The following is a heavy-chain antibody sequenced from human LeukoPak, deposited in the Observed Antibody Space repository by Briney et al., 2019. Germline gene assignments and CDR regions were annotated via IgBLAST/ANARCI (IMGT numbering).Heavy chain of an antibody. J-gene: IGHJ4*02. D-gene: IGHD4/OR15-4a*01. CDR3: ARDRTMVGGVDY. Sequence: SETLSLTCTVSGGSIGTYYWTWIRQPAGKGLEWIGRFYTSGVTNYSPSLRSRATISVDTSKNQFSLKLSSVTAADTAVYYCARDRTMVGGVDYWGQGILVTISS. CDR2: FYTSGVT. V-gene: IGHV4-4*07. CDR1: GGSIGTYY.